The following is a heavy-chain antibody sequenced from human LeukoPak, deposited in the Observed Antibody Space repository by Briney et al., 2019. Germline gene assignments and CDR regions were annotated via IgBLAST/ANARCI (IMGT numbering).Heavy chain of an antibody. J-gene: IGHJ4*02. CDR2: ISSSSSTI. CDR3: ARDPVYYDSSGFDY. V-gene: IGHV3-48*01. CDR1: GFTFSSYS. D-gene: IGHD3-22*01. Sequence: GGSLRLSCATSGFTFSSYSMNWVRQAPGKGLEWVSYISSSSSTIYYADSVKGRFTISRDNAKNSLYLQMNSLRAEDTAVYYCARDPVYYDSSGFDYWGQGTLVTVA.